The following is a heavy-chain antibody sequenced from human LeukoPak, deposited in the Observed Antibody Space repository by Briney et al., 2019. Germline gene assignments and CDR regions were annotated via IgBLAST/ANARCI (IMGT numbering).Heavy chain of an antibody. J-gene: IGHJ6*02. V-gene: IGHV3-23*01. Sequence: GGSLRLSCAASGFTFSSYAMSRVRQAPGKGLEWVSAISGSGGSTYYADSVKGRFTISRDNSKNTLYLQMNSLRAEDTAVYYCAKDNFGNDFWSGYYLNYGMDVWGQGTTVTVSS. CDR3: AKDNFGNDFWSGYYLNYGMDV. CDR1: GFTFSSYA. CDR2: ISGSGGST. D-gene: IGHD3-3*01.